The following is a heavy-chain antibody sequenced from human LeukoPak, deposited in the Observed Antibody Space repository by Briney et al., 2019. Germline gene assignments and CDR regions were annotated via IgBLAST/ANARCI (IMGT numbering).Heavy chain of an antibody. D-gene: IGHD3-10*01. V-gene: IGHV3-23*01. CDR3: AKDSPSPGWFGELLV. CDR2: ISAGGGST. J-gene: IGHJ4*02. Sequence: GGSLRLSCAASGFTFSTYAMSWVRQAPGKGLEWVSAISAGGGSTYYVGSVKGRFTISRDNSKNTLYLQMNSLRAEDTAVYYCAKDSPSPGWFGELLVWGQGTLVTVSS. CDR1: GFTFSTYA.